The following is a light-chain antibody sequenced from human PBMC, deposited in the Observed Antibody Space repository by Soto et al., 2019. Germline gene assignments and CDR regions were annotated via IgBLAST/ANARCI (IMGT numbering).Light chain of an antibody. V-gene: IGLV2-14*01. CDR2: EVR. J-gene: IGLJ1*01. CDR1: SSDVGGYNY. Sequence: QSALTQPRSVSGSPGQSVTISCTGTSSDVGGYNYVSWYQQHPGNAPKLMIYEVRNRPSGVSNRFSGSKSGNTASLTISGLQAEDEADYYCSSHTSKNTLVFGSGTKVTVL. CDR3: SSHTSKNTLV.